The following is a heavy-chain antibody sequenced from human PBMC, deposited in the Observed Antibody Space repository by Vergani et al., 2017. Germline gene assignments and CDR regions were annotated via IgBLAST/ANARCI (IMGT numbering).Heavy chain of an antibody. V-gene: IGHV1-18*01. J-gene: IGHJ4*02. Sequence: QVQLVQSGAEVKKPGASVKVSCKASGYTFTSYGISWVRQAPGQRLEWMGWISAYNGNTNYAQKLQGRVTMTTDTSTSTAYMELRSLRSDDTAVYYCARVYYDILTGNRCYYFDYWGQGTLVTVSS. D-gene: IGHD3-9*01. CDR2: ISAYNGNT. CDR3: ARVYYDILTGNRCYYFDY. CDR1: GYTFTSYG.